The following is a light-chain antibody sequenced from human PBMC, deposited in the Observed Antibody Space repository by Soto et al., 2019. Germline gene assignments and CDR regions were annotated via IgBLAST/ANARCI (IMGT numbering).Light chain of an antibody. J-gene: IGKJ2*01. Sequence: EIVLTQSPGTLSLSPGERATLSCRASQSVSSSYLAWYQQKPGQAPRLLIYGASSRATGIPDRFSGSGSGTDFTLTIRSVQSGDFGVFYCQQYEGWPRTFGLGTK. V-gene: IGKV3-20*01. CDR3: QQYEGWPRT. CDR2: GAS. CDR1: QSVSSSY.